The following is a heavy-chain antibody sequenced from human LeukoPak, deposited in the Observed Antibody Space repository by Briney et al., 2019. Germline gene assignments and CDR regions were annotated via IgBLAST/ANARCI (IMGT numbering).Heavy chain of an antibody. V-gene: IGHV3-33*01. J-gene: IGHJ4*02. CDR1: GFTFSSYV. D-gene: IGHD5-12*01. CDR3: ARDREDIVATMLDY. CDR2: IWYDGSNK. Sequence: PRRSLRLSPAAPGFTFSSYVMYWVRQAPGTGLEWVALIWYDGSNKYSADSVKGRVTISRDNSKNTLYLQMNSLRAEDTAVYYCARDREDIVATMLDYWGQGTLVTVSS.